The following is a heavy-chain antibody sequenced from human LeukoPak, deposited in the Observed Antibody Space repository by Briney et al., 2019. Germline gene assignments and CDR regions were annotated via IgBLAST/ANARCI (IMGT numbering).Heavy chain of an antibody. CDR1: GFTFSSYC. CDR2: IKSKTDGGTT. CDR3: TTGCGGGSCPFDY. V-gene: IGHV3-15*07. Sequence: GGSLRLSCAASGFTFSSYCMHWVRQAPGKGLEWVGRIKSKTDGGTTDYAAPVKGRFTISRDDSKNTLYLQMNSLKTEDTAVYYCTTGCGGGSCPFDYWGQGTLVTVSS. D-gene: IGHD2-15*01. J-gene: IGHJ4*02.